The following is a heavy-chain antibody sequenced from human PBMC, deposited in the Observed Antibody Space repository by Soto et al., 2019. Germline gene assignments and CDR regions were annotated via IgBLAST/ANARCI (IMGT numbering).Heavy chain of an antibody. Sequence: SETLSLTCTVSGGSISNYYWSWIRQPPGKGLEWIGYIYYSGSTYYNPSLKSRVTISVDTSKNQFSLKLSSVTAADTAVYYCARQTDDYGSYYFDYWGQGTLVTVSS. CDR3: ARQTDDYGSYYFDY. CDR2: IYYSGST. V-gene: IGHV4-59*08. CDR1: GGSISNYY. J-gene: IGHJ4*02. D-gene: IGHD4-17*01.